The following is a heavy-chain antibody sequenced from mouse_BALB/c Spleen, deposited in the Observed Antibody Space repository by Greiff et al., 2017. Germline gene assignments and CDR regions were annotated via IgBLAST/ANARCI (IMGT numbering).Heavy chain of an antibody. V-gene: IGHV1-7*01. CDR2: INPSTGYT. CDR1: GYTFTSYW. Sequence: QVQLQQSGAELAKPGASVKMSCKASGYTFTSYWMHWVKQRPGQGLEWIGYINPSTGYTEYNQKFKDKATLTADKSSSTAYMQLSSLTSEDSAVYYCARSAYRYDYWGQGTTLTVSS. CDR3: ARSAYRYDY. D-gene: IGHD2-14*01. J-gene: IGHJ2*01.